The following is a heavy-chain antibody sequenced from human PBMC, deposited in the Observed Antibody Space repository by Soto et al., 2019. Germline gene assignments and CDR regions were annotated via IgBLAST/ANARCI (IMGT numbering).Heavy chain of an antibody. D-gene: IGHD4-17*01. V-gene: IGHV4-30-2*01. Sequence: QLQLQESGSGLAKPSQTLSLTCAVSGGSISSGGYSWSWIRQPPGKGLEWIGYIYHSGSTYYNPSLQSRVTISVDRSKNQFSLKLSSVTAADTAVYYCASGHPTAFDPWGQGTLVTVSS. CDR1: GGSISSGGYS. CDR2: IYHSGST. J-gene: IGHJ5*02. CDR3: ASGHPTAFDP.